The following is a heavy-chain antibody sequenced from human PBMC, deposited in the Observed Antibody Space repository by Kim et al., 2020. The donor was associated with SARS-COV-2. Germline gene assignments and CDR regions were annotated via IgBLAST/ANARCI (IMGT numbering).Heavy chain of an antibody. CDR3: ARDSSLYYYGSVDY. D-gene: IGHD3-10*01. J-gene: IGHJ4*02. V-gene: IGHV3-48*02. Sequence: GGSLRLSCAASGFTFSSYSMNWVRQAPGKGLEWVSYISSSSSTIYYADSVKGRFTISRDNAKNSLYLQMNSLRDEDTAVYYCARDSSLYYYGSVDYWGQGTLVTVSS. CDR2: ISSSSSTI. CDR1: GFTFSSYS.